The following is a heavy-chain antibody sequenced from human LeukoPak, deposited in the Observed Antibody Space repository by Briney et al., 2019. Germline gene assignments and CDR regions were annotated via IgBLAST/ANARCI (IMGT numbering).Heavy chain of an antibody. V-gene: IGHV4-30-4*08. J-gene: IGHJ4*02. CDR2: IYYSGST. D-gene: IGHD3-16*01. CDR1: GGSISSGDYY. CDR3: ARGSLRQLMDY. Sequence: SETLSLTCTVSGGSISSGDYYWSWIRQPPGKGLEWIGYIYYSGSTYYNPSLKSRVTISVDTSKNQFSLKLSSVAAADTAVYYCARGSLRQLMDYWGQGTLVTVSS.